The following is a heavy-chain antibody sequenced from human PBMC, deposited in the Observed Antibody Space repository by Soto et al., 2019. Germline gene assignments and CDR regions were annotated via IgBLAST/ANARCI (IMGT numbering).Heavy chain of an antibody. Sequence: QVQLQESGPGLVKPSQTLSLTCTVSGGSISSGDYYWSWIRQPPGKGLEWIGYISYSGSTYYNPSLKSRCTISVDTSKNPFSLKRSSVAAADTAVYYCAVYYGDYGKGSFDPWGKGTPVTVSS. J-gene: IGHJ5*02. CDR2: ISYSGST. D-gene: IGHD4-17*01. CDR3: AVYYGDYGKGSFDP. CDR1: GGSISSGDYY. V-gene: IGHV4-30-4*01.